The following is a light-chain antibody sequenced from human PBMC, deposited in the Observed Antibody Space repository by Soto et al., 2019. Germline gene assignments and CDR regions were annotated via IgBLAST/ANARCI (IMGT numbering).Light chain of an antibody. CDR2: CAS. CDR3: QQYSSLWT. V-gene: IGKV3-20*01. J-gene: IGKJ1*01. Sequence: PGERATLSCRTSQSVSNNYLAWYQQKPGQAPRLLIYCASSRATGIPDRFSGSGSGTDFTLTISRLEPEDFAVYYCQQYSSLWTFGQGTKVDIK. CDR1: QSVSNNY.